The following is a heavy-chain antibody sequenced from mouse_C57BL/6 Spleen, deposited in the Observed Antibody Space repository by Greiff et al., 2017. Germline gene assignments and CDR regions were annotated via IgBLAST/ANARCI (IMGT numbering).Heavy chain of an antibody. V-gene: IGHV5-9*01. J-gene: IGHJ4*01. Sequence: EVMLVESGGGLVKPGGSLKLSCAASGFTFSSYTMSWVRQTPEKRLEWVATISGGGGNTYYPDSVKGRFTISRDNAKNTLYLQMSSLRSEDTALYYCARGVLRDPFYYYAMDYWGQGTSVTVSS. CDR2: ISGGGGNT. D-gene: IGHD1-1*01. CDR1: GFTFSSYT. CDR3: ARGVLRDPFYYYAMDY.